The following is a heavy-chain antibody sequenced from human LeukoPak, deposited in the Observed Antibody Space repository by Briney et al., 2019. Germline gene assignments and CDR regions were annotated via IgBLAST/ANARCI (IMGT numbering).Heavy chain of an antibody. CDR3: ARAILVSAFHQGAGP. CDR2: INPNNAGT. D-gene: IGHD2-21*02. V-gene: IGHV1-2*02. CDR1: GYTFSDYY. J-gene: IGHJ5*02. Sequence: ASVKVSCKASGYTFSDYYVHWVRQAPGQGLGWMGWINPNNAGTNFAQHFQGRVAMTRDTSISTVYMELSGLRWDDTAVYYCARAILVSAFHQGAGPWGQGTQVTVSS.